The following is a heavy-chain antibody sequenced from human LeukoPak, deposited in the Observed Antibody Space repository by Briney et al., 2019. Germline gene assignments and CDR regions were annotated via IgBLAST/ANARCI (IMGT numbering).Heavy chain of an antibody. V-gene: IGHV3-30*02. CDR3: ARAGSYYDILTGQNWFDP. CDR1: GFTFSSYG. D-gene: IGHD3-9*01. CDR2: IRYDGSNK. Sequence: PGGSLRLSCAASGFTFSSYGMHWVRQAPGKGLEWVAFIRYDGSNKYYADSVKGRFTISRDTAKNSLYLQMNSLRAEDTAVYYCARAGSYYDILTGQNWFDPWGQGTLVTVSS. J-gene: IGHJ5*02.